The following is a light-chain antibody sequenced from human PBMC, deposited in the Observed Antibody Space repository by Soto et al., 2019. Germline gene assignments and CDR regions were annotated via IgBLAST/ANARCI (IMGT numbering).Light chain of an antibody. CDR2: GAS. J-gene: IGKJ1*01. CDR1: QSVSNY. Sequence: EIVLTQSPGTLSLSPGERATLSCRASQSVSNYLAWYQRKPGQAPRLLIYGASSRATGIPDRFSGSGSGTNFTLPISRLEPEDFAVYYCHQYGGSLQTFGKGPRVDTK. V-gene: IGKV3-20*01. CDR3: HQYGGSLQT.